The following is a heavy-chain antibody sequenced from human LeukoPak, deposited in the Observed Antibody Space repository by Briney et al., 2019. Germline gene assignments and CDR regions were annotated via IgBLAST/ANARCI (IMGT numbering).Heavy chain of an antibody. CDR2: VSGNGANT. CDR3: AKDDGAYSSSWYDSDS. J-gene: IGHJ4*02. D-gene: IGHD6-13*01. CDR1: GFTFTNYA. Sequence: GGSLRLSCAASGFTFTNYAMSWVRQAPGKGLEWVSGVSGNGANTWYADSVKGRFTISRDNSKNTMNLQMNSLRAEDTALYYCAKDDGAYSSSWYDSDSWGQGTLVTVSS. V-gene: IGHV3-23*01.